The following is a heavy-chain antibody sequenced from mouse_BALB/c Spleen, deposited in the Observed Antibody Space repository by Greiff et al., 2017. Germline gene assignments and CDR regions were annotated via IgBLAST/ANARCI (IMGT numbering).Heavy chain of an antibody. CDR1: GFNFKDYY. CDR2: IDPENGNT. V-gene: IGHV14-1*02. J-gene: IGHJ3*01. Sequence: VQLQQSGAELVRPGALVTLSCKASGFNFKDYYMHWVKQRPEQGLEWIGWIDPENGNTVSDPKFQGKASITAYTSSNTAYLQLSSLTSEDTAVDSYARSGDLYDGYYLAWFAYWGQGTLVTVSA. D-gene: IGHD2-3*01. CDR3: ARSGDLYDGYYLAWFAY.